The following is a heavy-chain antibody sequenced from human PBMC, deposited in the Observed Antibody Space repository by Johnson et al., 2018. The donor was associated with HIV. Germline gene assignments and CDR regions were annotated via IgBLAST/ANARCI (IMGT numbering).Heavy chain of an antibody. CDR2: ISSSRITI. CDR1: GFTFSDYY. CDR3: AKDQDGVYSVIFAFEI. J-gene: IGHJ3*02. V-gene: IGHV3-11*01. Sequence: QVQLVESGGGLVQPGGSLRLSCAASGFTFSDYYMSWIRPAPGKGLEWVSYISSSRITIYYADSVKGRFTPSRAHAKNSLYLQLNSLRSEDTADSYCAKDQDGVYSVIFAFEIWGQGTMVTVSS. D-gene: IGHD2-8*01.